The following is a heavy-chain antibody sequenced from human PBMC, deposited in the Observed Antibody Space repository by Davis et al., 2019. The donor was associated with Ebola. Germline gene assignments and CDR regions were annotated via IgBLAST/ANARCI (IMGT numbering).Heavy chain of an antibody. D-gene: IGHD6-19*01. CDR3: ARGKTVAGTRGLSWFDP. CDR1: GYTFTSYD. Sequence: ASVKVSCKASGYTFTSYDINWVRQAPGQGLEWMGWMNPNSGNTGYAQKLQGRVTMTTDTSTSTAYMELSSLRSEDTAVYYCARGKTVAGTRGLSWFDPWGPGTLVTVSS. V-gene: IGHV1-8*01. CDR2: MNPNSGNT. J-gene: IGHJ5*02.